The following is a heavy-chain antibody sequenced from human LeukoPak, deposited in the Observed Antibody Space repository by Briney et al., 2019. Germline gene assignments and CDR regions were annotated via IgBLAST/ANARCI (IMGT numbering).Heavy chain of an antibody. J-gene: IGHJ4*02. D-gene: IGHD2-15*01. CDR1: GFTFSNYG. CDR3: AKGILDDDTYCFDY. V-gene: IGHV3-23*01. Sequence: PGGSLRLSCAASGFTFSNYGMSWVRQAPGKGLEWVSGISDSGGSSYYADSVKGRFTISRDNSKNTLYLQMNSLRGEDTAVYYCAKGILDDDTYCFDYWGQGTLVTVSS. CDR2: ISDSGGSS.